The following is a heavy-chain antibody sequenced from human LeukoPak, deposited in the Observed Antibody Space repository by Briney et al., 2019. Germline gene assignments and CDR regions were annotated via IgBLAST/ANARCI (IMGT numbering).Heavy chain of an antibody. CDR1: GFTFDDYA. J-gene: IGHJ6*02. V-gene: IGHV3-9*01. Sequence: HSGGSLRLSCAASGFTFDDYAMHWVRQAPGKGLEWVSGISWNSGSIGYADSVKGRFTISRDNAKNSLYLQMNSLRAEDTALYYCAKDNTPTYGSSGDYYYGMDVWGQGTTVTVSS. CDR2: ISWNSGSI. CDR3: AKDNTPTYGSSGDYYYGMDV. D-gene: IGHD3-22*01.